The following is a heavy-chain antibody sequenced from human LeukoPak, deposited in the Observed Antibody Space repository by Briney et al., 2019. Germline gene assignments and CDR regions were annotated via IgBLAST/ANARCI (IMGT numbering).Heavy chain of an antibody. CDR2: ISWNSGSI. V-gene: IGHV3-9*01. CDR3: AKDMGSGWYLFDY. CDR1: GFTFDDYA. Sequence: GGFLRLSCAASGFTFDDYAMHWVRQAPGKGLEWVSGISWNSGSIGYADSVKGRFTISRDNAKNSLYLQMNSLRAEDTALYYCAKDMGSGWYLFDYWGQGTLVTVSS. D-gene: IGHD6-19*01. J-gene: IGHJ4*02.